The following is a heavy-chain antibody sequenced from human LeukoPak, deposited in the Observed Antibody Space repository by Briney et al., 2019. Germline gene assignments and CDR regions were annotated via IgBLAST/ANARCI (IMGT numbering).Heavy chain of an antibody. CDR1: GFTFSSYS. CDR2: ISSSSSTI. CDR3: ARDMAFDI. Sequence: GGSLRLSCAASGFTFSSYSMNWVRQAPGKGLEWVSYISSSSSTIYYADPVKGRFTISRDNAKNSLYLQMNSLRAEDTAVYYCARDMAFDIWGQGTMVTVSS. V-gene: IGHV3-48*04. J-gene: IGHJ3*02.